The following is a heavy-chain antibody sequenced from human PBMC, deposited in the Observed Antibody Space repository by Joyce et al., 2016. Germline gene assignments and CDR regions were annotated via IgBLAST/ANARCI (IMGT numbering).Heavy chain of an antibody. CDR2: VDGDGTKT. CDR3: TTIFGVCVSDSFDN. D-gene: IGHD3-3*01. J-gene: IGHJ4*02. V-gene: IGHV3-74*01. Sequence: EVQLVESGGGIVQPGGSLRLSCVASGFTFSRYLMQWVRQAPGKGLEGVSRVDGDGTKTRYAESVKGRFTISRDNAKNTLYLQMNTLRAEDTAVYYCTTIFGVCVSDSFDNWGQGTLVAVSS. CDR1: GFTFSRYL.